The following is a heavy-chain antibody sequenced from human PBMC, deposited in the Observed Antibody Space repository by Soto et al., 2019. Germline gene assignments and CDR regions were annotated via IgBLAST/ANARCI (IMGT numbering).Heavy chain of an antibody. CDR1: GFSLANYP. V-gene: IGHV3-48*02. CDR3: AKGPHTNVGWPYYFES. D-gene: IGHD6-19*01. J-gene: IGHJ4*02. Sequence: XESLLLSCVASGFSLANYPMNWVRQTPGKGLEWISYSSPRGDTIYYADSVEGRFTISRDNARNPLSLHMSSLRDEDSALYYCAKGPHTNVGWPYYFESWGQGVPVTVSS. CDR2: SSPRGDTI.